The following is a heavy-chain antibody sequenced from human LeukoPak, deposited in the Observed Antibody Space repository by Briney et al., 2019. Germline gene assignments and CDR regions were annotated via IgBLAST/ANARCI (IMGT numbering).Heavy chain of an antibody. CDR2: ISSSGSTI. Sequence: GGSLRLSCAASGFTFSDYYMSWIRQAPGKGLEWVSYISSSGSTIYYADSVKGRFTISRDNSKNTLYLQMSSLRAEDTAVYYCAKAGAVVVVAAKYFDYWGQGTLVTVSS. D-gene: IGHD2-15*01. V-gene: IGHV3-11*01. CDR1: GFTFSDYY. CDR3: AKAGAVVVVAAKYFDY. J-gene: IGHJ4*02.